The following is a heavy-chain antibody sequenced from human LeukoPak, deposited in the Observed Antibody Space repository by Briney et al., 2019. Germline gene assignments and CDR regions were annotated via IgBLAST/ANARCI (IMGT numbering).Heavy chain of an antibody. CDR1: GFTFNNYN. D-gene: IGHD1-26*01. J-gene: IGHJ6*03. CDR3: ARDPYSGNYGNYYYYYMDV. CDR2: ITSSGTYI. Sequence: KAGRSLKLSCATSGFTFNNYNMNWVRQAPGRALEWVSSITSSGTYIFYADSVKGRFTISRDNAKNSLYLQMNSLGPEDTAVYYCARDPYSGNYGNYYYYYMDVWGKGTTVTISS. V-gene: IGHV3-21*01.